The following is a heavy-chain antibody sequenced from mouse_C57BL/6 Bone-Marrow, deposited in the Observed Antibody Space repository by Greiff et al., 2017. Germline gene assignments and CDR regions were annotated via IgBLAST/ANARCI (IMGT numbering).Heavy chain of an antibody. J-gene: IGHJ4*01. CDR3: ARGDYDGYYFYYAMDY. CDR2: IYPGDGDT. Sequence: VQLKQSGPELVKPGASVKISCKASGYAFSSSWMNWVKQRPGKGLEWIGRIYPGDGDTNYNGKFKGKATLTADQSSSTAYMQLSSLTSDDSAVYFCARGDYDGYYFYYAMDYWGQGTSVTVSS. V-gene: IGHV1-82*01. CDR1: GYAFSSSW. D-gene: IGHD2-3*01.